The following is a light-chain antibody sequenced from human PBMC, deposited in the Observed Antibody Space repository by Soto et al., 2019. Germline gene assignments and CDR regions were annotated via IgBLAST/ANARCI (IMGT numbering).Light chain of an antibody. CDR1: SSDVGGYNY. CDR2: EVS. CDR3: SSYAGSNWYV. Sequence: CTGTSSDVGGYNYVSWYQQYPGKAPKLIIYEVSERPSGVPDRFSGSKSGNTASLTVSGLQTADEADYYCSSYAGSNWYVFGTGTKVTVL. J-gene: IGLJ1*01. V-gene: IGLV2-8*01.